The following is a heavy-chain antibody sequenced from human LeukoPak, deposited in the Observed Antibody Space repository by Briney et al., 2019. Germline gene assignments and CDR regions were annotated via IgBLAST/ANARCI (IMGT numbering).Heavy chain of an antibody. CDR3: AREVVAVALLSIDY. Sequence: GGSLRLSCAASGFTFSSYWMSWVRQAPGKGLEWVANIKQDGSEKYYVDSVKGRFTISRDNAKNSLYLQMNSLRAEDTAVYYCAREVVAVALLSIDYWGQGTLVTVSS. V-gene: IGHV3-7*01. CDR2: IKQDGSEK. CDR1: GFTFSSYW. D-gene: IGHD2/OR15-2a*01. J-gene: IGHJ4*02.